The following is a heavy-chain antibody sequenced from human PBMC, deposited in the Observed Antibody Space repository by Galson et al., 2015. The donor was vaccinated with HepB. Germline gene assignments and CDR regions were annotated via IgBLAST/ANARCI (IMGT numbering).Heavy chain of an antibody. CDR3: ARSRNHYFDY. CDR2: IKGGSSTI. CDR1: GFTFSTYS. J-gene: IGHJ4*02. V-gene: IGHV3-48*04. Sequence: SLRLSCAASGFTFSTYSLNWVRQAPGKGLEWVSYIKGGSSTIYYADSVKGRFTISRDNAKNSLYLQMNSLRPDDTAVYYCARSRNHYFDYWGQGTLVTVSS. D-gene: IGHD1-14*01.